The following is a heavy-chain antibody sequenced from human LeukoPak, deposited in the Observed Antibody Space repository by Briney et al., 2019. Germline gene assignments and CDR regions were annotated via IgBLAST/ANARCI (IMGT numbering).Heavy chain of an antibody. CDR3: ARGQIEFYSGSYGWVDY. J-gene: IGHJ4*02. Sequence: GGSLRLSCAASGFTFSSYAMSWVRQAPGKGLEWVSVISGSGGSTYYADSVKGRFTISRDNSENTLYLQMNSLRADDTAVYYCARGQIEFYSGSYGWVDYWGQGTLVTVSS. CDR1: GFTFSSYA. D-gene: IGHD1-26*01. CDR2: ISGSGGST. V-gene: IGHV3-23*01.